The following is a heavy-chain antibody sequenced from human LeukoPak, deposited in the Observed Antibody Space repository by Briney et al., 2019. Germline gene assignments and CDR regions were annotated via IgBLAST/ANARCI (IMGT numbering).Heavy chain of an antibody. V-gene: IGHV3-30-3*01. Sequence: PGGSLRLSCAASGFTFSSYAMHWVRQAPGKGLEWVAVISYDGSNKYYADSVKGRFTISRGNSKNTLYLQMNSLRAEDTAVYYCAKGTVVVAATGYYFDYWGQGTLVTVSS. CDR2: ISYDGSNK. D-gene: IGHD2-15*01. J-gene: IGHJ4*02. CDR1: GFTFSSYA. CDR3: AKGTVVVAATGYYFDY.